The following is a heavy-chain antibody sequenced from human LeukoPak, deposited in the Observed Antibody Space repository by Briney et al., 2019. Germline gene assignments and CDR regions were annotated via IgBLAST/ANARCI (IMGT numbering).Heavy chain of an antibody. Sequence: GESLKISYKGSGXSFTSYWIGWVRQMPGKGLEWMMIIYPGDSDTRYSPSFQGQVTISADKSISTAYLQWSSLKASDTVMYYCARQLINYGDPPGYWGQGTLVTVSS. D-gene: IGHD4-17*01. CDR3: ARQLINYGDPPGY. CDR1: GXSFTSYW. V-gene: IGHV5-51*01. J-gene: IGHJ4*02. CDR2: IYPGDSDT.